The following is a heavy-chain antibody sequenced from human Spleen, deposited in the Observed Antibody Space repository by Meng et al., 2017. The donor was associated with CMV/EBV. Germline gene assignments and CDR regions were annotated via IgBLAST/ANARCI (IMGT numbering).Heavy chain of an antibody. Sequence: GESLKISCAVSGFTARTEYMTWVRQAPGKGLECVAVIYSAGGIYYAASVKGRFTISRDNSRNKVYLQLNSLRTEDTAIYYCTKGSWRCSSTTCSESWGQGTLVTVSS. V-gene: IGHV3-53*01. CDR2: IYSAGGI. D-gene: IGHD2-2*01. J-gene: IGHJ5*02. CDR3: TKGSWRCSSTTCSES. CDR1: GFTARTEY.